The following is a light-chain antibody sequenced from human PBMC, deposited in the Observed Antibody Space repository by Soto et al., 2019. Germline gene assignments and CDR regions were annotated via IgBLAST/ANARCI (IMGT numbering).Light chain of an antibody. V-gene: IGLV1-40*01. CDR2: EVS. Sequence: QSVLTQPPSVSGAPGQRVTISCTGSSSNIGAGYDVHWYQQLPGTAPKLMIYEVSNRPSGVSNRFSGSKSGNTASLTISGLQAEDEADYYCSSYTSSSTREVFGTGTKVTVL. CDR1: SSNIGAGYD. CDR3: SSYTSSSTREV. J-gene: IGLJ1*01.